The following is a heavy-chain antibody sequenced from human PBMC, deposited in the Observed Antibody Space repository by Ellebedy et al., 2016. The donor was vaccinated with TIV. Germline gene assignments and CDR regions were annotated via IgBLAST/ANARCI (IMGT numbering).Heavy chain of an antibody. CDR2: ISYSGST. CDR1: GGSISPYY. D-gene: IGHD2-15*01. V-gene: IGHV4-59*01. Sequence: MPSETLSLTCTVSGGSISPYYWSWIRQPPGKGLEWIGYISYSGSTNYTPSLQSRVTISVDTSKNQFSLKLTSVTAADTAVYYCARVVWQLPVSYAFDIWGQGTMVTVSS. J-gene: IGHJ3*02. CDR3: ARVVWQLPVSYAFDI.